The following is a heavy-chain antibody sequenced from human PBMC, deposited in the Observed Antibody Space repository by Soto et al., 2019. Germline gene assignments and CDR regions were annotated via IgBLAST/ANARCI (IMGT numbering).Heavy chain of an antibody. V-gene: IGHV1-8*01. CDR2: MNPNSGNT. J-gene: IGHJ5*02. D-gene: IGHD3-16*02. Sequence: QVQLVQSGAEVKKPGASVKVSCKASGYTFTSYDINWVRQATGQGLEWMGWMNPNSGNTGYAQKFQGRVTMTRNTSISTADMELSSLRSDDTAVYYCASRGVFGVGRRWWFDPWGQGTLVTVFS. CDR3: ASRGVFGVGRRWWFDP. CDR1: GYTFTSYD.